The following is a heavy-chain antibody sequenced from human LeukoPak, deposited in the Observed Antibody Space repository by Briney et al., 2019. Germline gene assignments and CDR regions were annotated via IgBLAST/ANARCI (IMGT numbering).Heavy chain of an antibody. J-gene: IGHJ4*02. CDR2: IYYSGNT. Sequence: PSETLSLTCIVSGGSISSTTYYWGWIRQPPGKRLEWIGSIYYSGNTYYNPSLKSRVTISVDTSKNQFSLKLSSVTAADTAIYYCQSRFLEWLLDYWGQGTLVTVSS. V-gene: IGHV4-39*01. CDR1: GGSISSTTYY. D-gene: IGHD3-3*01. CDR3: QSRFLEWLLDY.